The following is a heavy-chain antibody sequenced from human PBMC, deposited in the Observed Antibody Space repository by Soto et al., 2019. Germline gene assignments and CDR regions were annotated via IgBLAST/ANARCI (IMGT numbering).Heavy chain of an antibody. V-gene: IGHV3-30*18. D-gene: IGHD3-9*01. CDR2: ISYDGSNK. CDR1: GFTFSSYG. J-gene: IGHJ3*02. CDR3: AKLILEYYDILTGYSPPDAFDI. Sequence: GGSLRLSCAASGFTFSSYGMHWVRQAPGKGLEWVAVISYDGSNKYYADSVKGRFTISRDNSKNTLYLQMNSLRAEDTAVYYCAKLILEYYDILTGYSPPDAFDIWGQGTMVTVSS.